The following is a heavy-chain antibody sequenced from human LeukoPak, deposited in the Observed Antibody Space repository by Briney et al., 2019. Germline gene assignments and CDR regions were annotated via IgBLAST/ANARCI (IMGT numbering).Heavy chain of an antibody. CDR1: GYTFTGYY. V-gene: IGHV1-2*06. CDR3: ARDRARSPSHPFDP. Sequence: GASVKVSCKASGYTFTGYYMHWVRQAPGQGLEWMGRINPNSGGTNYAQKFQGRVTMTRDTSISTAYMELSRLRSDDTAVYYCARDRARSPSHPFDPWGQGTLVTVSS. CDR2: INPNSGGT. D-gene: IGHD3-3*01. J-gene: IGHJ5*02.